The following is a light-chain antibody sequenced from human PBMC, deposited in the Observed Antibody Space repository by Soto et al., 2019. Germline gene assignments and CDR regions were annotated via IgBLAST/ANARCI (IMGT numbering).Light chain of an antibody. CDR1: QSVSSY. V-gene: IGKV3-11*01. CDR2: DAS. CDR3: QQRGNWPPT. Sequence: EVVLTQSPATLSLSPGERATLSCRASQSVSSYLAWYQQKPGQTPRLLIYDASNRATDIPARFSGSGSGTDFTLTISSLEPEDFAFYFCQQRGNWPPTFGPGTKVDI. J-gene: IGKJ3*01.